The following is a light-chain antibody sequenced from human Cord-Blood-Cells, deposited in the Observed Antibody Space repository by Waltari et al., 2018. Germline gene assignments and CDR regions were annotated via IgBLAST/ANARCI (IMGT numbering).Light chain of an antibody. CDR1: SSDVGGFNY. Sequence: QSALTQPRSLSGPPGQSVTISCTGTSSDVGGFNYVSWYQQHPGKAPELMISDVSKRPSGVPDRFSGSKSGNTASLTISGLQAEDEADYYCCSYAGSYTYVFGTGTKVTVL. V-gene: IGLV2-11*01. CDR3: CSYAGSYTYV. J-gene: IGLJ1*01. CDR2: DVS.